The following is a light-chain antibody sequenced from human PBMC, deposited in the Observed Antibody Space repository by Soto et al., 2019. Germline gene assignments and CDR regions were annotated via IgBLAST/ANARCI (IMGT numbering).Light chain of an antibody. Sequence: QSVLTQPPSVSDAPRQRVTISCSGSSSNIGNNAVNWYQQFPGQAPKIVIYYDDLLTSGVSDRFSGSKSGISASLAISDLQSDDEADYYCAAWDDNLNAYVFGPGTKLTVL. J-gene: IGLJ1*01. CDR2: YDD. V-gene: IGLV1-36*01. CDR3: AAWDDNLNAYV. CDR1: SSNIGNNA.